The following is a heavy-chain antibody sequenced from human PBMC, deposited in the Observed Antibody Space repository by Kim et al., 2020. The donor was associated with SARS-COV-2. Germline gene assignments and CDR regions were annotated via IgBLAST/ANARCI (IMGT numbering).Heavy chain of an antibody. CDR3: ARRRTYSELHPCMDV. CDR2: TSYRSKWSN. Sequence: SQPLSLTCALSGDSDSSNSATWNWIRESPSRCLEWLARTSYRSKWSNDYALSVICRIPINPDTSKNHFSLQLYSVTPPDTSVYYCARRRTYSELHPCMDV. CDR1: GDSDSSNSAT. J-gene: IGHJ6*01. V-gene: IGHV6-1*01. D-gene: IGHD1-26*01.